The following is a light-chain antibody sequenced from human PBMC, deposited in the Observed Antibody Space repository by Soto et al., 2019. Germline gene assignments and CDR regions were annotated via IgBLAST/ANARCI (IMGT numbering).Light chain of an antibody. Sequence: EIVMTQSPVTLSVSPGERATLSCRASQSVRSNLAWYQQKPGQAPRLLIYGASTRATGVPARFSGSGSGTEFPITISSLRCEVFKVYYCKHYNNGLQWTFGQGTKVKTK. CDR2: GAS. CDR3: KHYNNGLQWT. J-gene: IGKJ1*01. V-gene: IGKV3-15*01. CDR1: QSVRSN.